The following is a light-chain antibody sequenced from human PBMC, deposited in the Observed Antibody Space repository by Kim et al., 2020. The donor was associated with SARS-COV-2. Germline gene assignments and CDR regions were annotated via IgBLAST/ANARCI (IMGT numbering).Light chain of an antibody. V-gene: IGKV1-39*01. J-gene: IGKJ2*01. CDR3: QQSSSTSYT. Sequence: DIQMTQSPSSLSASIGDRVTITCRASQSISTYLNWYQQKPGKAPNFLIYATSSLQSGVPSRFSGSGSGTDFTLTISSLQPEDFATYYCQQSSSTSYTFGPGTKLEI. CDR2: ATS. CDR1: QSISTY.